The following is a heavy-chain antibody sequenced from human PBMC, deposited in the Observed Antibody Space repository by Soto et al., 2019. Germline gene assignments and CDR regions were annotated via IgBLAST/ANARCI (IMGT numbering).Heavy chain of an antibody. CDR1: GGSFNTYT. CDR2: IIPIFGKT. Sequence: QVQLVQSGAEVKKPGSSVKVSCKASGGSFNTYTISWVRQAPGQGLQWMGGIIPIFGKTTYAQAFQGRVTIAADEHTSTVYMELRSLRSEDTALYYCASLNNWSSGDGRIDVWGRGTAVIVSS. D-gene: IGHD1-26*01. V-gene: IGHV1-69*01. J-gene: IGHJ6*02. CDR3: ASLNNWSSGDGRIDV.